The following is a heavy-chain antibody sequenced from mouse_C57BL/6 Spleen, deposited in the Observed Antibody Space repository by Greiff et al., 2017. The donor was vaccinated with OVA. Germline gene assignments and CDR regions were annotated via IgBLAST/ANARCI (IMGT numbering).Heavy chain of an antibody. CDR2: IYPGDGDT. V-gene: IGHV1-82*01. J-gene: IGHJ3*01. CDR3: ARWGDGPAWFAY. D-gene: IGHD2-3*01. Sequence: VQLQQSGPELVKPGASVKISCKASGYAFSSSWMNWVKQRPGKGLEWIGRIYPGDGDTNYNGKFKGKATLTADKSSSTAYMRLSSLTSEDSAVYFCARWGDGPAWFAYWGQGTLVTVSA. CDR1: GYAFSSSW.